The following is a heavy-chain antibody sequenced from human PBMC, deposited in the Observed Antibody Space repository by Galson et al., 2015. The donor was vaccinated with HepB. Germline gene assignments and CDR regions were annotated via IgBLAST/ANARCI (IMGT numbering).Heavy chain of an antibody. CDR1: GYIFTNYW. V-gene: IGHV5-51*01. D-gene: IGHD3-16*02. CDR3: ARLVREWELSQGSGWFDP. CDR2: IYPGDSDT. Sequence: QSGAEVKKPGESLKISCKGSGYIFTNYWIAWVRQMPGKGLEWMGIIYPGDSDTRYSPSFQGQVTMSADKSISTAYLQWNSLKVSDTAIYYCARLVREWELSQGSGWFDPWGQGTLVTVSS. J-gene: IGHJ5*02.